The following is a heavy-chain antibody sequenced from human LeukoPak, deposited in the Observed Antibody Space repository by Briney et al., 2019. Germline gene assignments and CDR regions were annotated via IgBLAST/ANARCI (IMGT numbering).Heavy chain of an antibody. D-gene: IGHD2-15*01. CDR3: ARHVAGLFDY. CDR2: IYYSGST. Sequence: SETLSLTCTVSGGSISSSSYYWGWIRQPPGKGLEWIGSIYYSGSTYYNPSLKSRVTISVDTSKKQSSLKLSSVTAADTAVYYCARHVAGLFDYWGQGTLVTVSS. CDR1: GGSISSSSYY. V-gene: IGHV4-39*01. J-gene: IGHJ4*02.